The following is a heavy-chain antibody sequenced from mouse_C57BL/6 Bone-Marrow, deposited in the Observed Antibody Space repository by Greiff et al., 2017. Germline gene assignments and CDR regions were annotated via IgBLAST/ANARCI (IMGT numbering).Heavy chain of an antibody. CDR2: IYPRSGNT. D-gene: IGHD2-2*01. V-gene: IGHV1-81*01. CDR1: GYTFTSYG. CDR3: ARRDINYGYDAFDY. J-gene: IGHJ2*01. Sequence: QVQLQQSGAELARPGASVKLSCKASGYTFTSYGISWVKQRTGQGLEWIGEIYPRSGNTYYNEKFKGKATLTADKSSSTAYMELRSLTSEDSAVYFCARRDINYGYDAFDYWGQGTTLTVSS.